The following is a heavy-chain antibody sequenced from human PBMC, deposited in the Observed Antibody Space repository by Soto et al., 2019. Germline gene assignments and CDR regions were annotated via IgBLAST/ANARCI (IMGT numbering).Heavy chain of an antibody. CDR3: ARDRGYDAHDYYYNAMDV. CDR2: IRGFSPYT. CDR1: GFTFSSYS. J-gene: IGHJ6*02. V-gene: IGHV3-21*01. D-gene: IGHD2-15*01. Sequence: GGSLRLSCAASGFTFSSYSMNWVRQAPGKGLEWVSGIRGFSPYTFYAESVKGRFTISRDNAKNSLYLQMNSLGVEDTAVYYCARDRGYDAHDYYYNAMDVWGQGTTVTVSS.